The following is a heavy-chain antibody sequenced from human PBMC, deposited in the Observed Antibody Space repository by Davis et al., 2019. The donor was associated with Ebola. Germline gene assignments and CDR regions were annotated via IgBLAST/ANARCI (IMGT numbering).Heavy chain of an antibody. D-gene: IGHD2-21*02. CDR3: VKAGSVTAPALYFQH. J-gene: IGHJ1*01. CDR1: GYTFTGYY. V-gene: IGHV1-2*02. Sequence: ASVKVSCKASGYTFTGYYMHWVRQAPEQGLEWMGWINPDSGGTNYAQKFQGRVTMTRDTSISTAYMELSRLTSDDTAVYYCVKAGSVTAPALYFQHWGQGSLVTVSS. CDR2: INPDSGGT.